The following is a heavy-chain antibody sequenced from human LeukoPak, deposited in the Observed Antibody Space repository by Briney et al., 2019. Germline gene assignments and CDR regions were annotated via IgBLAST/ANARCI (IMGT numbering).Heavy chain of an antibody. CDR1: GFTFSDYY. Sequence: GGSLRLSCAASGFTFSDYYMSWIRQAPGKGLEWVSYISSSGSTIYYADSVKGRFTISRDNAKNSLYLQMNSLRAEDTAVYYCARGNYYGSGSYYKLGFDYWGQGTLVTVSS. CDR3: ARGNYYGSGSYYKLGFDY. V-gene: IGHV3-11*01. D-gene: IGHD3-10*01. CDR2: ISSSGSTI. J-gene: IGHJ4*02.